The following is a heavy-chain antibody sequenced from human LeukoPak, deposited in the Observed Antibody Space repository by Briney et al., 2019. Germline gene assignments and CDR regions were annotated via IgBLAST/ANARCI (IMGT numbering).Heavy chain of an antibody. D-gene: IGHD3-3*01. CDR1: GGSISSYY. V-gene: IGHV4-59*12. Sequence: PSETLSLTCTVSGGSISSYYWSWIRQPPGKGLEWIGYIYYSGSTNYNPSLKSRVTISVDTSKNQFSLKLSSVTAADTAVYYCAREKGVLRFLEWLFLDYWGQGTLVTVSS. CDR2: IYYSGST. CDR3: AREKGVLRFLEWLFLDY. J-gene: IGHJ4*02.